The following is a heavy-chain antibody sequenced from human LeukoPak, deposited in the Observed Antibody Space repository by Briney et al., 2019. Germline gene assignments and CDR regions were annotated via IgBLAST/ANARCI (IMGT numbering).Heavy chain of an antibody. V-gene: IGHV4-34*01. CDR1: GGSFSGYY. CDR2: INHSGST. Sequence: SETLSLTCAVYGGSFSGYYWSWIRQPPGKGLEWIGEINHSGSTNYNPSLKSRVTISVDTSKNQFSLKLSSVTAADAAAYYCARDMTGAFDYWGQGTLVTVSS. CDR3: ARDMTGAFDY. J-gene: IGHJ4*02. D-gene: IGHD3-10*01.